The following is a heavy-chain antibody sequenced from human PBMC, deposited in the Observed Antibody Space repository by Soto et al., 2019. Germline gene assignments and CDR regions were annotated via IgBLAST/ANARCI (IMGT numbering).Heavy chain of an antibody. V-gene: IGHV4-39*01. CDR1: GGSISSSSYY. CDR2: IYYSGST. D-gene: IGHD3-9*01. CDR3: AMGPRYYDILTGYYIGPLDY. J-gene: IGHJ4*02. Sequence: PSETLSLTCTVSGGSISSSSYYWGWIRQPPGKGLEWIGSIYYSGSTYYNPSLKSRVTISVDTSKNQFSLKLSSVTAADTAVYYCAMGPRYYDILTGYYIGPLDYWGQGTLVTVSS.